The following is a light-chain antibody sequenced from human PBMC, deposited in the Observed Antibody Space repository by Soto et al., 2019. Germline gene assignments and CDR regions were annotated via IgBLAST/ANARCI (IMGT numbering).Light chain of an antibody. CDR3: QQRSNWPPS. V-gene: IGKV3D-20*02. CDR2: GAF. Sequence: EIVMTQSPATLSLSPGERATLSCRASQSVSTNYLAWYQQKPGQAPWLLIYGAFKRAGGVPDRFSGSVSGTDFTLTISRLDPEDFAVYCCQQRSNWPPSFGQGTRLEI. J-gene: IGKJ5*01. CDR1: QSVSTNY.